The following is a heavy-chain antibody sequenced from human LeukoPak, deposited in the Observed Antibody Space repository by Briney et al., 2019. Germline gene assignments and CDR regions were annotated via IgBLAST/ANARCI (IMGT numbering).Heavy chain of an antibody. Sequence: ASVKVSCKASSYTFTSYGISWVRQAPGQGLEWMGWISAYNGNTNHAQKFQGRVTITRDTSASTAYMELSSLRSEDTAVYYCARDWYSSIMDVWGQGTTVTVSS. J-gene: IGHJ6*02. CDR3: ARDWYSSIMDV. V-gene: IGHV1-18*01. CDR2: ISAYNGNT. D-gene: IGHD6-13*01. CDR1: SYTFTSYG.